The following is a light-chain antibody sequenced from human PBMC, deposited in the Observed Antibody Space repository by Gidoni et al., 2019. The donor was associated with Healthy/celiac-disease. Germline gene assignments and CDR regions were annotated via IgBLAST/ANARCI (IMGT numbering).Light chain of an antibody. V-gene: IGKV3-15*01. Sequence: EIVMTQSPATLSVSPGERATLSCRASQSGSSNLAWYQQKPGQAPRLLINGASTRATGIPARFSGSGSGREFTLTISSLQSEDFAVYYCQQYNNWPPWTFGQGTKVEIK. CDR1: QSGSSN. CDR2: GAS. J-gene: IGKJ1*01. CDR3: QQYNNWPPWT.